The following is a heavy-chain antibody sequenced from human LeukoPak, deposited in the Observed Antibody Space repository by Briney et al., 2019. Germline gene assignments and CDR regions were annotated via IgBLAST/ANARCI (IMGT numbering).Heavy chain of an antibody. Sequence: PSETLSLTCTVSGYSISSGYYWGWIRQPPGKGLEWIGEINHSGSTNYNPSLKSRVTISVDTSKNQFSLKLSSVTAADTAVYYCASHLFDYWGQGTLVTVSS. V-gene: IGHV4-38-2*02. J-gene: IGHJ4*02. CDR3: ASHLFDY. CDR1: GYSISSGYY. CDR2: INHSGST.